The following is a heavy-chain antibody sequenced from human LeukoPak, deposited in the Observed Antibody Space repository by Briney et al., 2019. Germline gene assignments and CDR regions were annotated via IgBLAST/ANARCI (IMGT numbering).Heavy chain of an antibody. CDR1: GGSISSSSYY. V-gene: IGHV4-39*01. D-gene: IGHD6-13*01. J-gene: IGHJ4*02. CDR3: ARLLGSSSPSSY. Sequence: SETLSLTCTVSGGSISSSSYYWGWIRQPPGKGLEWIGSIYYSGSTYYNPSLKSRVTISVDTSKNQFSLKLSSVTAADTAVYYCARLLGSSSPSSYWGQGTLVTVSS. CDR2: IYYSGST.